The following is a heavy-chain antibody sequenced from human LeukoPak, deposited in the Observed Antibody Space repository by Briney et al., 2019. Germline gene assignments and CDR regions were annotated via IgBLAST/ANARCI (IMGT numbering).Heavy chain of an antibody. CDR2: IYYSGST. CDR3: ASHYDSSGYYDY. CDR1: GDSISGSSYD. D-gene: IGHD3-22*01. J-gene: IGHJ4*02. Sequence: SETLSLTCTVSGDSISGSSYDWGWIRQSPEKGLVWIGIIYYSGSTNYNPSLKSRVTISVDTSKNQFSLKLSSVTAADTAVYYCASHYDSSGYYDYWGQGTLVTVSS. V-gene: IGHV4-39*07.